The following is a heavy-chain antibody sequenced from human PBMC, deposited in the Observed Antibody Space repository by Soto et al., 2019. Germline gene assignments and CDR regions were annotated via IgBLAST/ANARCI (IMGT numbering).Heavy chain of an antibody. CDR2: ISGSGGST. V-gene: IGHV3-23*01. J-gene: IGHJ6*02. CDR3: ANLCSGGSCYLTYGMDV. D-gene: IGHD2-15*01. Sequence: GGSLRHSCAAAGCTFSSYAMSWVRQAPGKGLEWVSAISGSGGSTYYADSVKGRFTISRDNSKNTLYLQMNSLRAEDTAVYYCANLCSGGSCYLTYGMDVWGQGTTVTVSS. CDR1: GCTFSSYA.